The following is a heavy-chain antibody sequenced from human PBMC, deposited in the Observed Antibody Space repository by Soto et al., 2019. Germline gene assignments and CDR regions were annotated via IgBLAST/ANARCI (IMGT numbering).Heavy chain of an antibody. Sequence: GASLKISCQRSGYSFASYWIGWVRQMPGKDLKWMGIIYPGNSDTRYSPSFQCQVTISADKSLRTAYLQWTSLKASDTALYYCARTGSGTRRFYYDGMEGWEQGNT. J-gene: IGHJ6*01. CDR1: GYSFASYW. CDR2: IYPGNSDT. D-gene: IGHD6-13*01. V-gene: IGHV5-51*01. CDR3: ARTGSGTRRFYYDGMEG.